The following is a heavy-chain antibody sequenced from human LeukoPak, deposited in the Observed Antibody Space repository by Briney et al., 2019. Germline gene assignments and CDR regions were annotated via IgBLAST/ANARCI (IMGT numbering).Heavy chain of an antibody. Sequence: GGSPRLSSTASGITFSNYWMSRVRLAPGKGLERGARIKEDGSDKYYVDSVKGRFTISRDNAKNSLYLQMNGLRAEDTAVYYCARGRGSSHYYYYMDVWGKGTTVTVSS. CDR1: GITFSNYW. CDR2: IKEDGSDK. D-gene: IGHD6-6*01. V-gene: IGHV3-7*02. CDR3: ARGRGSSHYYYYMDV. J-gene: IGHJ6*03.